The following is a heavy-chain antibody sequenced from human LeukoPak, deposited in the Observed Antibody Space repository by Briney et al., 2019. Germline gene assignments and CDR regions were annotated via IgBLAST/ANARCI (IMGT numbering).Heavy chain of an antibody. D-gene: IGHD6-19*01. V-gene: IGHV3-30*18. CDR3: AKHSSGITVAGTIQY. Sequence: GGALRLSCAASEFNFNNYGMHWVRQAPGEGLEGVALISKDGSNEYYADSVKGRFTISRDNSKNTLDLQMSSLRADDTAVYYFAKHSSGITVAGTIQYWGQGTLVTVSS. CDR1: EFNFNNYG. CDR2: ISKDGSNE. J-gene: IGHJ4*02.